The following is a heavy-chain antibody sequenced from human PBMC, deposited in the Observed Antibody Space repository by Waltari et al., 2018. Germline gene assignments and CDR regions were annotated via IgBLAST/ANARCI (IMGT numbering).Heavy chain of an antibody. J-gene: IGHJ6*02. CDR3: ASPGVGVVNYYSGMDV. Sequence: QVQLVQSGAEVKKPGSSVKVSCKASGGTFSSYAISWVRQAPGQGLEWMGGIIPIFGTANYAQKCQGRVRMTTDETTSTAYMELSSLGSEDMAVYYCASPGVGVVNYYSGMDVWGHGTTVTVS. CDR2: IIPIFGTA. CDR1: GGTFSSYA. V-gene: IGHV1-69*05. D-gene: IGHD3-3*01.